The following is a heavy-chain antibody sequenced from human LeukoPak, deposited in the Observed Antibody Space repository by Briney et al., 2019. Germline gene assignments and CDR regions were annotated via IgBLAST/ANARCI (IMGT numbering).Heavy chain of an antibody. CDR1: GYTFTSYG. CDR3: AREAVSDYDYVWGSYRSYYFDY. D-gene: IGHD3-16*02. Sequence: ASVKVSCKASGYTFTSYGISWVRQAPGQGLEWMGWISAYNGNTNYAQKLQGRVTMTTDTSTSTAYMELRSLRSDDMAVYYCAREAVSDYDYVWGSYRSYYFDYWGQGTLVTVSS. V-gene: IGHV1-18*03. CDR2: ISAYNGNT. J-gene: IGHJ4*02.